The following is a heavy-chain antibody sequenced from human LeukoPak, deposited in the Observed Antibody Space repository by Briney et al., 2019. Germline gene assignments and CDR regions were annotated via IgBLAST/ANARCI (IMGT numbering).Heavy chain of an antibody. J-gene: IGHJ4*02. CDR2: IYYSGST. CDR3: ARIYSSGWYRGAFDY. Sequence: PSETLSLTCTVSGGSISSYYWSWIRQPPGKGLEWIGYIYYSGSTNYNPSLKGRVTISVDTSKNQFSLKLSSVTAADTAVYYCARIYSSGWYRGAFDYWGQGTLVTVSS. CDR1: GGSISSYY. V-gene: IGHV4-59*12. D-gene: IGHD6-19*01.